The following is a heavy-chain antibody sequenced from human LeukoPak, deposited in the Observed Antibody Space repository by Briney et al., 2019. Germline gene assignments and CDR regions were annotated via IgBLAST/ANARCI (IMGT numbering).Heavy chain of an antibody. D-gene: IGHD3-3*01. V-gene: IGHV1-8*01. CDR2: MNPNSGNT. Sequence: ASVKVSCKASGYSFTSYDINWVRQATGQGLEWMGWMNPNSGNTGYAQKFQGRVTMTRSTSISTAYMELSSLRSEDTAVYYCATEPITITIFGSNAFDIWGQGTLVTVSS. CDR3: ATEPITITIFGSNAFDI. J-gene: IGHJ4*02. CDR1: GYSFTSYD.